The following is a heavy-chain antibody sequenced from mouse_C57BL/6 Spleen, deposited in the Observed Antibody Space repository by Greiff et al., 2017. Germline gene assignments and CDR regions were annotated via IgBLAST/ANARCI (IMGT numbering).Heavy chain of an antibody. J-gene: IGHJ3*01. CDR2: IHPSDSDT. D-gene: IGHD1-1*01. CDR3: APHYYGSSYVEWFAY. V-gene: IGHV1-74*01. CDR1: GYTFTSYW. Sequence: QVQLKQPGAELVKPGASVKVSCKASGYTFTSYWMHWVKQRPGQGLEWIGRIHPSDSDTNYNQKFKGKATLTVDKSSSTAYMQLSSLTSEDSAVYYCAPHYYGSSYVEWFAYWGQGTLVTVSA.